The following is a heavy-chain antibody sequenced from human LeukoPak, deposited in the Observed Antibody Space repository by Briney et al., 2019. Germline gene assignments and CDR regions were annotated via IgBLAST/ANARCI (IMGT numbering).Heavy chain of an antibody. D-gene: IGHD3-16*02. CDR1: GFTFSSYA. CDR3: AREIMITFGGVIPTPY. V-gene: IGHV3-66*02. CDR2: IYSGGST. Sequence: GGSLRLSCAASGFTFSSYAISWVRQAPGKGLEWVSVIYSGGSTYYADSVKGRFTISRDNSKNTLYLQMNSLRAEDTAVYYCAREIMITFGGVIPTPYWGQGTLVTVSS. J-gene: IGHJ4*02.